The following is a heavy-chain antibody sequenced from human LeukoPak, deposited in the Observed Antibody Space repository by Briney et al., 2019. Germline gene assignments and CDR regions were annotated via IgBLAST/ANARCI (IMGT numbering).Heavy chain of an antibody. CDR2: ISSDGSNK. J-gene: IGHJ4*01. V-gene: IGHV3-30*18. Sequence: PSGTLSLTCAVSGGSISSSNWRSWVRQPPGKGLECVAVISSDGSNKYYADSVKGRFTISRDISKNTLYLQMNSLRAEDTAVYYCAKCREDFGDSVIDYWGQGTMVTVSS. D-gene: IGHD2-21*01. CDR1: GGSISSSNW. CDR3: AKCREDFGDSVIDY.